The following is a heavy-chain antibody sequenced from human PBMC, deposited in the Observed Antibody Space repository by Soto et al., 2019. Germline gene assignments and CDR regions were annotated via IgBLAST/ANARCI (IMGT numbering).Heavy chain of an antibody. CDR1: GFTLSDYY. CDR3: ARGVKLWLVGGDYYYYYMDV. J-gene: IGHJ6*03. V-gene: IGHV3-11*01. Sequence: QVKLVESGGGLAKPGGSLRLSCEASGFTLSDYYMSWIRQAPGKGLEWISYISSSGTIIYYADSVKGRFTISRDNAKKSLYLQMNSLRAEDTAVYYCARGVKLWLVGGDYYYYYMDVWGKGTTVTVSS. CDR2: ISSSGTII. D-gene: IGHD6-19*01.